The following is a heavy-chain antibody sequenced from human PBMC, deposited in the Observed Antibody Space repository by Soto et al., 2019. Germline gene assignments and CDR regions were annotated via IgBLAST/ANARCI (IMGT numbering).Heavy chain of an antibody. Sequence: QVPLQESGPGLVKPSETLSLTCTVSGDSISSYYWSWIRQPPGKGLEWVGYISYTGSTIYNPSLASRATISLDTSNNPASLSLNSVTVADTAVYSCASVGELPVWFDPWGRGTLVTVSS. CDR3: ASVGELPVWFDP. D-gene: IGHD3-10*01. CDR1: GDSISSYY. V-gene: IGHV4-59*13. J-gene: IGHJ5*02. CDR2: ISYTGST.